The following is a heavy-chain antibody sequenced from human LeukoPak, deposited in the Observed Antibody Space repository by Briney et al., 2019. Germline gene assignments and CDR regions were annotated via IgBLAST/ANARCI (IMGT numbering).Heavy chain of an antibody. CDR1: GFTFSSYA. J-gene: IGHJ4*02. CDR2: IKHDGSEK. CDR3: ARARDYFDY. Sequence: GGSLRLSCAASGFTFSSYAMSWVRQAPGKGLEWVANIKHDGSEKNYVDSVKGRFTISRDNAKTSLYLQMNSLRVEDTAVYYCARARDYFDYWGQGTLVTVSS. V-gene: IGHV3-7*01.